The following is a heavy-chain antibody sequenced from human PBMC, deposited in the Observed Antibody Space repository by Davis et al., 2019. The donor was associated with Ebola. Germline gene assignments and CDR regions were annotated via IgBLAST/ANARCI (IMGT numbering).Heavy chain of an antibody. CDR2: IIPIFGTA. CDR3: ARSLLIPVTPLAY. D-gene: IGHD4-17*01. CDR1: GGTFSSYA. V-gene: IGHV1-69*06. J-gene: IGHJ4*02. Sequence: SVKVSCKASGGTFSSYAISWVRQAPGQGLEWMGGIIPIFGTANYAQKFQGRVTITADKSTSTAYMELRSLRSDDTAVYYCARSLLIPVTPLAYWGQGTLVTVSS.